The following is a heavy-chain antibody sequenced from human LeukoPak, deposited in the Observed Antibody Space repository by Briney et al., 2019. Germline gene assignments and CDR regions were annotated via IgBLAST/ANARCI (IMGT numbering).Heavy chain of an antibody. Sequence: GASVKVFCKASGYTFTSYYMHWVRQAPGQGLEWMGIINPSGGSTSYAQKFQGRVTMTRDMSTSTVYMELSRLRSDDTAVYYCARRIRGVIDYWGQGTLVTVSS. CDR2: INPSGGST. CDR1: GYTFTSYY. J-gene: IGHJ4*02. V-gene: IGHV1-46*01. D-gene: IGHD3-10*01. CDR3: ARRIRGVIDY.